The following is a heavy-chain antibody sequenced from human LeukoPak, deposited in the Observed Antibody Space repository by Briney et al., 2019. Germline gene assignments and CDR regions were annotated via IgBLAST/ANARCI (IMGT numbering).Heavy chain of an antibody. D-gene: IGHD6-13*01. CDR2: MSGSGGST. V-gene: IGHV3-23*01. J-gene: IGHJ6*04. Sequence: GGSLRLSCAASGFTFSNYGMSWVRQAPGKGLEWVSGMSGSGGSTYYADSVKGRFTISRDNSKNTLYLQMNSLRAEDTAVYYCARNGILGIAAAVDVWGKRTTVTISS. CDR3: ARNGILGIAAAVDV. CDR1: GFTFSNYG.